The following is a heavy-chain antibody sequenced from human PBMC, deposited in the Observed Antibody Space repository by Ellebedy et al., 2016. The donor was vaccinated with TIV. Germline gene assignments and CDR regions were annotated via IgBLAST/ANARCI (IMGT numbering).Heavy chain of an antibody. V-gene: IGHV1-18*01. CDR2: ISAYNGNT. D-gene: IGHD3-9*01. CDR1: GYTFTSYG. Sequence: ASVKVSXKASGYTFTSYGISWVRQAPGQGLEWMGWISAYNGNTNYAQKLQGRVTMTTDTSTSTAYMELRSLRSDDTAVYYCARDYRYAGDNWFDPWGQGTLVTVSS. J-gene: IGHJ5*02. CDR3: ARDYRYAGDNWFDP.